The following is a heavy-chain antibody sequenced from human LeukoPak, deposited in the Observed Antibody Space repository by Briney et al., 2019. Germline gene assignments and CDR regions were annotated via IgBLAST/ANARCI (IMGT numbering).Heavy chain of an antibody. Sequence: PGGSLRLSCAASGFTFSSYEMNWVRQAPGKGLEWVSYISSSGSTIYYADSVKGRFTISRDNAKNTLYVQLNSLRAEDTSVYFCVRGTNDWYGVDYWGQGTLVTVSS. D-gene: IGHD3-9*01. J-gene: IGHJ4*02. CDR1: GFTFSSYE. CDR2: ISSSGSTI. CDR3: VRGTNDWYGVDY. V-gene: IGHV3-48*03.